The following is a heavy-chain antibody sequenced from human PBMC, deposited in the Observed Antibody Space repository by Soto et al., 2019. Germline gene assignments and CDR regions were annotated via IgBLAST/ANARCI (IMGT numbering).Heavy chain of an antibody. CDR3: ARDAMVRGFDP. V-gene: IGHV3-48*03. D-gene: IGHD3-10*01. CDR2: ISSSGSTI. Sequence: HPGGSLRLSCAASGFTFSSYEMNWVRQAPGKGLEWVSYISSSGSTIYYADSVKGRFTISRDNAKNSLYLQMNSLRAEDTAVYYCARDAMVRGFDPWGQGTLVTVSS. J-gene: IGHJ5*02. CDR1: GFTFSSYE.